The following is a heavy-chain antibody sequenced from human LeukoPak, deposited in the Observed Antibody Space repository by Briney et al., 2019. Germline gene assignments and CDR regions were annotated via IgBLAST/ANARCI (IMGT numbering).Heavy chain of an antibody. CDR1: GYTFTNYG. Sequence: AASVKVCCKASGYTFTNYGYSWVRQAPGQGLEGMGGISAYNGNTTYAQKLQGRVTMTTDTSTSTAYMALRSLRSDDTAVYYCARVSGYVAPQATGGMDVWGQGTTVTVSS. V-gene: IGHV1-18*01. CDR2: ISAYNGNT. D-gene: IGHD3-22*01. J-gene: IGHJ6*02. CDR3: ARVSGYVAPQATGGMDV.